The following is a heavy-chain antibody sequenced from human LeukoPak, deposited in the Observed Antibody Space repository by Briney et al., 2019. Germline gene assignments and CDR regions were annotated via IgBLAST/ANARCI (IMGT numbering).Heavy chain of an antibody. CDR3: ARSPIGLGFFDS. J-gene: IGHJ4*02. CDR1: GGTFNNNA. Sequence: ASVKVSCKASGGTFNNNAITWVRQAPGQGFEWMGGIIPIFGTANHAQKFQGRVTITADKSTSTAYMELSSLRSEDTAVYYCARSPIGLGFFDSWGQGTLVTVSS. CDR2: IIPIFGTA. V-gene: IGHV1-69*06. D-gene: IGHD7-27*01.